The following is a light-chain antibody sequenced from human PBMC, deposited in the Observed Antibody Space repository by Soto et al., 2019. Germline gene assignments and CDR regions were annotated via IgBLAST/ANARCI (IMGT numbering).Light chain of an antibody. CDR2: ANT. J-gene: IGLJ1*01. CDR3: QSYDSSLPAPYV. Sequence: QSVLTQPPSVSGALGQGVTISCTGSSSNIGAPYGVYWYQHLPGAAPKLLIYANTHRPSGVPDRFSGSKSGTSASLVITGLQAEDEADYYCQSYDSSLPAPYVFGTGTKVTVL. V-gene: IGLV1-40*01. CDR1: SSNIGAPYG.